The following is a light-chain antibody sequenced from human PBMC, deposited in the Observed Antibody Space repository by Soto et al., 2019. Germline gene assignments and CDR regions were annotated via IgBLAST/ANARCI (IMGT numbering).Light chain of an antibody. CDR2: SAS. CDR1: QGISNY. V-gene: IGKV1-27*01. J-gene: IGKJ2*01. CDR3: QHYNNAPYT. Sequence: DIQMTQSPSSLSASVGDRVTITCRASQGISNYLDWHQQKPGKVPKLLIYSASTLQSGVPSRFSGSGSGTDFTLTISSLEPEDVATYYCQHYNNAPYTFGQGTKLEIK.